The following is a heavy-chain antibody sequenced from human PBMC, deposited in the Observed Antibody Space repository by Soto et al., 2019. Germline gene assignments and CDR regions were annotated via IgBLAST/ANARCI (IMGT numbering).Heavy chain of an antibody. D-gene: IGHD2-15*01. CDR2: ISSGGST. CDR1: GFTVSSNY. Sequence: PWGSLRLSCAASGFTVSSNYMSWVRQAPGKGLEWVSVISSGGSTCYADSVKGRFTISRDNSKNTLYLQMNSLRAEDTAVYYCARPRPNGYCSGGSCPTVESVDYYGMDVWGQGTTVTVSS. J-gene: IGHJ6*02. V-gene: IGHV3-53*01. CDR3: ARPRPNGYCSGGSCPTVESVDYYGMDV.